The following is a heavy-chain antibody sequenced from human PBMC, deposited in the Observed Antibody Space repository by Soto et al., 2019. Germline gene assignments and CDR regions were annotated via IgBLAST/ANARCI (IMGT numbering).Heavy chain of an antibody. Sequence: GESLKISCKGSGYSFTSYWSGWVRQMPGKGLEWMGIIYPGDSDTRYSPSFQGQVTISADKSISTAYLQWSSLKASDTAVYYCARHTHCSRTSCYRDYWGQGTLVTVSS. CDR2: IYPGDSDT. V-gene: IGHV5-51*01. CDR1: GYSFTSYW. J-gene: IGHJ4*02. D-gene: IGHD2-2*02. CDR3: ARHTHCSRTSCYRDY.